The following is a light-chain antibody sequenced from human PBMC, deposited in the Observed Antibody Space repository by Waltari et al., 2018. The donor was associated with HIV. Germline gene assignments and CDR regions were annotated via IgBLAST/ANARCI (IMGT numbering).Light chain of an antibody. CDR2: ANN. Sequence: NFILTQPHSVSESPGKTVTISCTRSSGNIASSSVPWYQQRPGSSPTTVIYANNQRPSGVPDRFSGSIDSSSNSASLTISGLRTEDEADYYCQSHDNKIFYVFGGGTYVTVL. CDR3: QSHDNKIFYV. V-gene: IGLV6-57*01. J-gene: IGLJ1*01. CDR1: SGNIASSS.